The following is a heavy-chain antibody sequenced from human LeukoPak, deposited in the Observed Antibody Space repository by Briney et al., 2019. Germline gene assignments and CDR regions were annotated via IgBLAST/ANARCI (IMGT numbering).Heavy chain of an antibody. D-gene: IGHD1-1*01. CDR1: GYTFTSYD. V-gene: IGHV1-8*01. J-gene: IGHJ4*02. Sequence: ASVKVSCKASGYTFTSYDINWVRQASGQGLEWMGRINPNSGNTGFTQKFPGRVTVTRSTSISTAYMELSSLTSDDTAVYYCARTSTGTRGGYDVWGQGTLVTVSS. CDR3: ARTSTGTRGGYDV. CDR2: INPNSGNT.